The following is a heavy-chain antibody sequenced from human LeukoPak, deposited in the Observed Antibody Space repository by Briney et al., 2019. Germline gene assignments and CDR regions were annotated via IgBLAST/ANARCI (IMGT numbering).Heavy chain of an antibody. D-gene: IGHD2-2*01. CDR3: ARQAPGVPADSWFVP. CDR1: VGSISSYF. V-gene: IGHV4-4*07. Sequence: SETLSLTCTVSVGSISSYFWSWIRQPAGKGLEWIRRIYTRGSTNYNPSLKSRVTMSLDTSNNQFSLKLSSVSAPGTALHYCARQAPGVPADSWFVPWGQGTMVTVSS. J-gene: IGHJ5*02. CDR2: IYTRGST.